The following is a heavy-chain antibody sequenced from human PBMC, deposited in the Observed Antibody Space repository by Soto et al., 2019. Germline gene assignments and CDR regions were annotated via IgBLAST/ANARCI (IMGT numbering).Heavy chain of an antibody. CDR3: TRGSSSSHSFYYYGLDV. Sequence: QPGGSLRLSCAASGFTFSDHYMDWVRQAPGKGLEWIGRIRDKANSYTTEYAASVKGRFSVSRDDSESSLYLQMNSLKSDDTATYYCTRGSSSSHSFYYYGLDVWGQGTTVTVSS. J-gene: IGHJ6*02. CDR1: GFTFSDHY. CDR2: IRDKANSYTT. D-gene: IGHD6-6*01. V-gene: IGHV3-72*01.